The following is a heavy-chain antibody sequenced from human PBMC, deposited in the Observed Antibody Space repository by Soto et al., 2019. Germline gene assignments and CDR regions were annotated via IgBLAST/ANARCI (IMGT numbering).Heavy chain of an antibody. CDR2: IYYSGST. CDR1: GGSISSYY. Sequence: QVQLQESGPGLVKPSETLSLTCTVSGGSISSYYWSWIRQPPGKGLEWIGYIYYSGSTNYNPSLTSRVTISVGTSKNQFSLKLSSVTAADTAVYYCARHLRNYYYMDVWGKGTTVTVSS. CDR3: ARHLRNYYYMDV. J-gene: IGHJ6*03. V-gene: IGHV4-59*08.